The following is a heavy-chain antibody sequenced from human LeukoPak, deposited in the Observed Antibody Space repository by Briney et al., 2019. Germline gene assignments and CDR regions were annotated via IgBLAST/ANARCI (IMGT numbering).Heavy chain of an antibody. CDR2: INPNSGGT. V-gene: IGHV1-2*02. D-gene: IGHD2-21*02. J-gene: IGHJ4*02. CDR3: ARDFSYCGGDCPPYFDY. CDR1: GYTXTGYY. Sequence: ASVKVSCKASGYTXTGYYMHWVRQAPGQGLEWMGWINPNSGGTNYAQKFLGRVTMTRDTSISTAYMELSRLRSDDTAVYYCARDFSYCGGDCPPYFDYWGQGTLVTVSS.